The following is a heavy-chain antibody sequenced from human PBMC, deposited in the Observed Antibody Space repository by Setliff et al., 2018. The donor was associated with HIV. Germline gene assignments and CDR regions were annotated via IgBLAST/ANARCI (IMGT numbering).Heavy chain of an antibody. CDR3: AKDIPGPAINSGRIKNWFDP. D-gene: IGHD6-19*01. J-gene: IGHJ5*02. V-gene: IGHV4-61*02. CDR1: GGSINSGGYY. Sequence: PSETLSLTCTVSGGSINSGGYYWVWIRQPALKGLEWIGRIYTSGLTNYNPSLKSRVTISVDTSKNQFSLKLSSVTAADTAVYYCAKDIPGPAINSGRIKNWFDPWGEGTLVTVSS. CDR2: IYTSGLT.